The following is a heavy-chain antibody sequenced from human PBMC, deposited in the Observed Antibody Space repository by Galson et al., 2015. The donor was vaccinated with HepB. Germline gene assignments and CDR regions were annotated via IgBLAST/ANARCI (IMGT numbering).Heavy chain of an antibody. CDR1: GFTFSGYA. V-gene: IGHV3-73*01. Sequence: SLRLSCAASGFTFSGYAIHWVRQASGRGPEWIGHIRSRATNYAALHVPSLKGRFTISRADSKNMAYLHMRSLKTDDTAVYYCVRSGDFYGYISRWGQGTLITVSS. J-gene: IGHJ4*02. CDR2: IRSRATNYAA. CDR3: VRSGDFYGYISR. D-gene: IGHD6-13*01.